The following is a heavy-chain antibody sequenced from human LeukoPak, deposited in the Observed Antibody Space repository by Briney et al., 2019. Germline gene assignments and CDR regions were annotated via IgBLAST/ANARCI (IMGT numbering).Heavy chain of an antibody. Sequence: SETLSLTCTVSGGSISSYYWSWIRQPPGKGLEWIGYIYYSGSTNYNPFLKSRVTISVDTSKNQFSLKLSSVTAADTAVYYCARDKVIAEYNWFDPWGQGTLVTVSS. V-gene: IGHV4-59*01. D-gene: IGHD6-13*01. CDR1: GGSISSYY. CDR3: ARDKVIAEYNWFDP. J-gene: IGHJ5*02. CDR2: IYYSGST.